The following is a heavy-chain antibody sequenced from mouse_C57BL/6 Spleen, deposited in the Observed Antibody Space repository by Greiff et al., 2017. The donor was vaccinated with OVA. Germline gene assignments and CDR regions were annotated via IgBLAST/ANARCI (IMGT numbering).Heavy chain of an antibody. V-gene: IGHV5-17*01. D-gene: IGHD1-1*01. Sequence: EVKLVESGGGLVKPGGSLKLSCAASGFTFSDYGMHWVRQAPEKGLEWVAYISSGSSTSYYADTVKGRFTISRDNAKNTLFLQMTSLRSEDTAMYYCARGVAGTEGDYFDYWGQGTTLTVSS. J-gene: IGHJ2*01. CDR2: ISSGSSTS. CDR1: GFTFSDYG. CDR3: ARGVAGTEGDYFDY.